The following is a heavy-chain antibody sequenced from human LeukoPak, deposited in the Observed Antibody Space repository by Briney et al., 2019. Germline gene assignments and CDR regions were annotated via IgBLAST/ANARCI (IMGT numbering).Heavy chain of an antibody. CDR2: INSDGSWT. CDR1: GNYW. CDR3: VSFYETY. V-gene: IGHV3-74*01. D-gene: IGHD2/OR15-2a*01. Sequence: GGSLRLSCAASGNYWMHWVRQAPGKGLVWVSHINSDGSWTSYADSVKGRFTVSKDNAKNTVYLQMNSLRAEDTAVYYCVSFYETYWGRGTLVTVSS. J-gene: IGHJ4*02.